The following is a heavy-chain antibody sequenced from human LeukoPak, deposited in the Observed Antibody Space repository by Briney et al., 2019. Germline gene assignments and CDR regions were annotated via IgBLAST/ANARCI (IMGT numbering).Heavy chain of an antibody. V-gene: IGHV3-23*01. D-gene: IGHD3-10*01. CDR1: GSTFSSYA. J-gene: IGHJ4*02. Sequence: PGGSLRLSCAASGSTFSSYAMSWVRQAPGKGLEWVSAISGSGGSTYYADSVKGRFTISRDNSKNTLYLQMNSLRAEDTAVYYCAKIYGSGSYYRVHRHAYFDYWGQGTLVTVSS. CDR3: AKIYGSGSYYRVHRHAYFDY. CDR2: ISGSGGST.